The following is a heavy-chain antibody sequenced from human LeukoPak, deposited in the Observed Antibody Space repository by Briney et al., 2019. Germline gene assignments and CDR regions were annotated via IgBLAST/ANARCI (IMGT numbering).Heavy chain of an antibody. CDR3: ARDLRYSSGWYDDNWFDP. Sequence: PGGSLRLSCAASGFTFSDYYMSWIRQAPGKGLEWVSYISSSSSYTNYADSVKGRFTISRDNAKNSLYLQMNSLRAEDTAVYYCARDLRYSSGWYDDNWFDPWGQGTLVTVSS. J-gene: IGHJ5*02. CDR2: ISSSSSYT. CDR1: GFTFSDYY. D-gene: IGHD6-19*01. V-gene: IGHV3-11*06.